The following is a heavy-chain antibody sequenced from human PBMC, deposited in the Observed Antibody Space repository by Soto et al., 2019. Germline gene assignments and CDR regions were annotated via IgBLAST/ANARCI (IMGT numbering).Heavy chain of an antibody. CDR3: AKDAPYCSGGSCYAYY. D-gene: IGHD2-15*01. CDR2: ISGSGGST. V-gene: IGHV3-23*01. Sequence: EVQLLESGGGLVQPGGSLRLSCAASGFTFSSYAMSWVRQAPGKGLEWVSAISGSGGSTYYADSVKGRFTISRDNSNNTLYLQMNSLIAEETAVYYCAKDAPYCSGGSCYAYYWGQGTLVTVSS. J-gene: IGHJ4*02. CDR1: GFTFSSYA.